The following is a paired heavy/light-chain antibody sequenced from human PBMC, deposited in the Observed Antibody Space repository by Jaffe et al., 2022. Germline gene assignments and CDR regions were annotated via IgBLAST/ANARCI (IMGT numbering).Heavy chain of an antibody. J-gene: IGHJ4*02. CDR2: ISGNGEGL. D-gene: IGHD4-17*01. CDR3: VKPPTVTSSGF. CDR1: GFTFSSYG. Sequence: EVQLLESGGGWVQPGGSLRLSCAASGFTFSSYGMAWVRQAPGKGLEWISSISGNGEGLYYVESLKGRFTSSRDNSRNTIYLQMNSLRAEDTATYYCVKPPTVTSSGFWGQGTLVTVSS. V-gene: IGHV3-23*01.
Light chain of an antibody. V-gene: IGKV1-5*03. Sequence: DIQMTQSPSTLSASVGDRVTISCRASQFISRWLAWYQQKPGKAPKLLIYQASALETGVPSRFSGRGSGTEFTLTISSLQPEDFATYYCQQYTTILGTFGRGTKVEIK. CDR1: QFISRW. CDR3: QQYTTILGT. CDR2: QAS. J-gene: IGKJ1*01.